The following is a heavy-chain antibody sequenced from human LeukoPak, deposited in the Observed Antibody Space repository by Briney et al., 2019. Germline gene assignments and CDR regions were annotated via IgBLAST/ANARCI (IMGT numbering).Heavy chain of an antibody. V-gene: IGHV3-30-3*01. D-gene: IGHD2/OR15-2a*01. CDR2: ISYDGSNK. J-gene: IGHJ5*02. CDR1: GFTFSSYA. Sequence: GGSLRLSCAASGFTFSSYAMHWVRQAPGKGLEWVAVISYDGSNKYYADSVKGRFTISRDNSKNTLDLQINSLRAEDTAVYYCARDNNNWFDRWGQGTLVTVSS. CDR3: ARDNNNWFDR.